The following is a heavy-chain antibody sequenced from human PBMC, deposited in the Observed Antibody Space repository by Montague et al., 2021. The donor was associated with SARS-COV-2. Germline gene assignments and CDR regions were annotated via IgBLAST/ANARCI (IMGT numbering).Heavy chain of an antibody. D-gene: IGHD2-15*01. CDR2: IYPGDSDT. J-gene: IGHJ4*02. CDR3: ARHPRYCSGGSCYSGGEFDY. V-gene: IGHV5-51*01. Sequence: QSGAEVKKPGESLKISCKGSGYSFTSYWIDWVRQMPGKGLEWMGIIYPGDSDTRYSPSFHGQVTISADKSISTAYLQWGSLKASDTAMYYCARHPRYCSGGSCYSGGEFDYWGQGTLVTVFS. CDR1: GYSFTSYW.